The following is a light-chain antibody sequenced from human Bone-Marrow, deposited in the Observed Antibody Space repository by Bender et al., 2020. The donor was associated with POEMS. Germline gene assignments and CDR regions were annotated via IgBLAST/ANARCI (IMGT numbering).Light chain of an antibody. Sequence: QSALTQPPSASGSPGQSVTISCTGTTSDISFYNFVSWYQQHPGKAPKLMIYEVSKRPSGVPDCFSGSKSGNTASLTVSGLQAEDEADYYCSSYAGISNRLFGGGTKLTVL. CDR3: SSYAGISNRL. CDR1: TSDISFYNF. V-gene: IGLV2-8*01. CDR2: EVS. J-gene: IGLJ2*01.